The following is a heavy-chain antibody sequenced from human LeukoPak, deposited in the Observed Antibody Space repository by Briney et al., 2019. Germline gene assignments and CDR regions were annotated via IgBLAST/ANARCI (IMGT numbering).Heavy chain of an antibody. CDR2: IYYSGST. D-gene: IGHD1-20*01. Sequence: PGGSLRLSCAASGFTFSEHYMDWIRQPPGKGLEWIGSIYYSGSTYYNPSLKSRVTISVDTSKNQFSLKLSSVTAADTAVYYCAWSEYNWNPFDYWGQGTLVTVSS. J-gene: IGHJ4*02. CDR3: AWSEYNWNPFDY. CDR1: GFTFSEHY. V-gene: IGHV4-38-2*01.